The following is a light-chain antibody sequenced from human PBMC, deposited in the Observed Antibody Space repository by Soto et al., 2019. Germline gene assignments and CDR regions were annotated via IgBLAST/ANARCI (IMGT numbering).Light chain of an antibody. V-gene: IGKV1-39*01. Sequence: IQLAQSPSSLSASVVDRVTIPCRASQSITNYLNWYQQKTGKAPKILIYAISTLQSGVPSRFGGSGSGTQFTLTISSLQPDDFATYYCQQSYSTPYTFGQGTKVDIK. CDR2: AIS. CDR1: QSITNY. CDR3: QQSYSTPYT. J-gene: IGKJ2*01.